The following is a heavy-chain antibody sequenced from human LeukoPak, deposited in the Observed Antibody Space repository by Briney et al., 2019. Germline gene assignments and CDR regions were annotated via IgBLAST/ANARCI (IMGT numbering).Heavy chain of an antibody. CDR2: ISYDGSSE. J-gene: IGHJ4*02. V-gene: IGHV3-30*01. CDR3: AREEEGELPDY. D-gene: IGHD1-26*01. CDR1: GFPLSGHA. Sequence: GGSLRLSCTASGFPLSGHAMHWIRQAPGKGPEWLALISYDGSSEFYADSVKGRFTISRDNSKNTLYLQVNSLRPEDTAVYFCAREEEGELPDYWGQGTQVTVSS.